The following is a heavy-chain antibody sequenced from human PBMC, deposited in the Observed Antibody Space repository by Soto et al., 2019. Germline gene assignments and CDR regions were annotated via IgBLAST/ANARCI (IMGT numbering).Heavy chain of an antibody. CDR3: ARRGGYSGSYWFDP. CDR2: INYRGIT. J-gene: IGHJ5*02. Sequence: SETLSLTCTVSGGSISSRTYFWGWIRQSPGKGLEWIGSINYRGITSYNPSLKSRVTISVDTSKNQFSLRLSSVTAAHTAIYYCARRGGYSGSYWFDPWGQGTLVTVSS. D-gene: IGHD1-26*01. CDR1: GGSISSRTYF. V-gene: IGHV4-39*01.